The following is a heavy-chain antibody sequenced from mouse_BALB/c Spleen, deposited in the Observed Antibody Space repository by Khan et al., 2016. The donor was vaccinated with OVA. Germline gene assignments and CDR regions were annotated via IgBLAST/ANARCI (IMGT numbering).Heavy chain of an antibody. J-gene: IGHJ2*01. V-gene: IGHV1-87*01. CDR3: VRGGITTGYFDY. CDR1: GYTFTSYW. Sequence: VQLQQSGTELARPGASVKLSCKASGYTFTSYWMQWVKQRPGQGLEWIGAIYPGDGNTRYTQKFKGKATLNADKSSSTACMQLSSLASEDSAVYFCVRGGITTGYFDYWGQGTTLTVSS. CDR2: IYPGDGNT. D-gene: IGHD1-1*01.